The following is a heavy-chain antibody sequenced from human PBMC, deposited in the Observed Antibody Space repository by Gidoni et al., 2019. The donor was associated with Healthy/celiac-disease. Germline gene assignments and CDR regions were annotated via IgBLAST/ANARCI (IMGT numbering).Heavy chain of an antibody. V-gene: IGHV3-30*18. D-gene: IGHD2-15*01. CDR3: ANGGLVVVAPCGY. J-gene: IGHJ4*02. CDR1: GFTFSSYG. CDR2: ISYDGSNK. Sequence: VQLVEPGGGGVPPWRALGLSRAGPGFTFSSYGMHWVRQAPGKGLEWVAVISYDGSNKYYADSVKGRFTISRDNSKNTLYLQMNSLRAEDTAVYYCANGGLVVVAPCGYWGQGTLVTVSS.